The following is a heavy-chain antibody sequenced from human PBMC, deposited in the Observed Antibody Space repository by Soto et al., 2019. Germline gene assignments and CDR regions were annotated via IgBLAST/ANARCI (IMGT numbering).Heavy chain of an antibody. CDR3: ARVKRSGWRGWLQLLFDY. J-gene: IGHJ4*02. Sequence: QVQLVESGGGVVQPGRSLRLSCAASGFTFSSYAMHWVRQAPGKGLEWVAVISYDGSNKYYADSVKGRFTISRDNSKNTLYLKMNSLRAEDTAVYYCARVKRSGWRGWLQLLFDYWGQGTLVTVSS. V-gene: IGHV3-30-3*01. CDR1: GFTFSSYA. D-gene: IGHD5-12*01. CDR2: ISYDGSNK.